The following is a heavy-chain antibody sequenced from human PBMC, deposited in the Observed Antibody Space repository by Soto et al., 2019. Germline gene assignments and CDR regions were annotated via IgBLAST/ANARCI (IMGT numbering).Heavy chain of an antibody. CDR1: GGSISTSSYY. CDR3: ARHVRDFWNGYRGPSYFDY. D-gene: IGHD3-3*01. V-gene: IGHV4-39*01. J-gene: IGHJ4*02. Sequence: SETLSLTCTVSGGSISTSSYYWGWIRQSPGKGLEWIVSVFYGGSTYDNSSLKSRVTISVDTSKNQFSLKLSSVTAADTAVYYCARHVRDFWNGYRGPSYFDYWGQGTLVTVSS. CDR2: VFYGGST.